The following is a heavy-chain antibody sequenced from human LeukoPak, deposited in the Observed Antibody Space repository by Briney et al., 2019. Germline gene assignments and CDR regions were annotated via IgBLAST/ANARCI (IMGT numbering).Heavy chain of an antibody. CDR3: ARLGPYDILTGYPTWSYFDY. V-gene: IGHV4-34*01. J-gene: IGHJ4*02. CDR2: INHSGST. D-gene: IGHD3-9*01. Sequence: SETLSLTCAVYGGSFSGYYWSWLRQPPGEGLEWIGEINHSGSTNYNPSLKSRVTISVDTSKNQFSLKLSSVTAADTAVYYCARLGPYDILTGYPTWSYFDYWGQGTLVTVSS. CDR1: GGSFSGYY.